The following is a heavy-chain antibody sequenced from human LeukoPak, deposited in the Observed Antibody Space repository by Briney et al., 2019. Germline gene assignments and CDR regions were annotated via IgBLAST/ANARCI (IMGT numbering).Heavy chain of an antibody. Sequence: PSETLSLTCAVYGGSFSGYYWSWIRQPPGKGLEWIGEINHSGSTNYNPSLKSRVTISVDTSKNQFSLKLSSVTAADMAVYYCAGAAAGIPQFDWGQGTLVTVSS. CDR3: AGAAAGIPQFD. CDR1: GGSFSGYY. J-gene: IGHJ4*02. V-gene: IGHV4-34*01. D-gene: IGHD6-13*01. CDR2: INHSGST.